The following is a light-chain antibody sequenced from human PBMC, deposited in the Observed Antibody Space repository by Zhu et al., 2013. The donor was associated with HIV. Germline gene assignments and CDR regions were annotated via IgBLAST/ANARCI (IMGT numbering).Light chain of an antibody. V-gene: IGKV3-20*01. J-gene: IGKJ5*01. CDR3: QQYARSPFT. Sequence: EIVLTQSPGTLSLSPGERATLSCRASQSVSSNYLAWYQQKPGQAPRLLIYGASNRATGISDRFSGSGSGTDFTLAISRLEPEDFAVYYCQQYARSPFTFGQGTRLDTK. CDR2: GAS. CDR1: QSVSSNY.